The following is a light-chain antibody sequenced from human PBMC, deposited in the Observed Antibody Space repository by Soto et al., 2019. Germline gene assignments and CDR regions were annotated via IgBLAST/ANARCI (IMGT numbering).Light chain of an antibody. CDR3: QQSHNAPK. CDR1: QSGSTY. V-gene: IGKV1-39*01. CDR2: GAF. Sequence: DIQMTQSPSSLSASVGARVTIACRASQSGSTYLNWYQQKPWRAPKLLISGAFSLRRGVQSRFSGSGSGTDFNLTISSLQPEDFATDYCQQSHNAPKFGQGNKLEIK. J-gene: IGKJ2*01.